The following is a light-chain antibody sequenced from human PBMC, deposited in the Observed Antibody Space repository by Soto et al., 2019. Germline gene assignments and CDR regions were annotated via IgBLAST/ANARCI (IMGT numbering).Light chain of an antibody. CDR3: SSYTTSSTQV. V-gene: IGLV2-14*01. CDR2: EVR. CDR1: SSDVGGYIY. J-gene: IGLJ3*02. Sequence: QSALAQPPSASGSPGQSVTISCTGTSSDVGGYIYVSWYQHHPGKAPKLMIYEVRNRPSGISNRFSGSKSGNTASLTISGLQADDEGDYYCSSYTTSSTQVFGGGTKLTVL.